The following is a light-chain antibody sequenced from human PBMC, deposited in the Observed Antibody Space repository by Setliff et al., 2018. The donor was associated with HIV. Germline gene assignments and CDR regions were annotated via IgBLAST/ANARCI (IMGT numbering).Light chain of an antibody. V-gene: IGLV2-14*01. CDR1: SSDVGRYNY. CDR3: SSYTTESTRV. Sequence: QSALTQPASVSGSPGQSITISCTGTSSDVGRYNYVSWYQHHPGKAPKLIIFQVSNRPSGVSNRFSGFTSGNTASLTISGLQAEDEADYYCSSYTTESTRVFGSGTKVTVL. J-gene: IGLJ1*01. CDR2: QVS.